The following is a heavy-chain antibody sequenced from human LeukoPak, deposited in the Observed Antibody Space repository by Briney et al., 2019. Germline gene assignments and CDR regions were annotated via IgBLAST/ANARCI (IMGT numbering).Heavy chain of an antibody. V-gene: IGHV4-59*01. CDR1: GASLSHYH. J-gene: IGHJ4*02. Sequence: SETLSLTCAVSGASLSHYHWNWFRQPPGKGLEWIASVFDNEDANYNPSLESRVTISLDTSKSHVSLRLTSVTAADTAVYFCAKGETVTTSPFDYWGKGILVTVSS. CDR3: AKGETVTTSPFDY. D-gene: IGHD4-17*01. CDR2: VFDNEDA.